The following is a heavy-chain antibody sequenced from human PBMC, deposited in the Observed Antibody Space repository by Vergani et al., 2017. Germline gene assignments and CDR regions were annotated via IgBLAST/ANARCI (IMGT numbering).Heavy chain of an antibody. CDR3: ARELRGYNWFDP. D-gene: IGHD4-23*01. V-gene: IGHV4-38-2*02. CDR2: INHSGST. CDR1: GYSIIRGYY. J-gene: IGHJ5*02. Sequence: QVQLQESGPGLVKPSETLSLTCAVSGYSIIRGYYWGWIRQPPGKGLEWIGEINHSGSTNYNPSLKSRVTISVDTSKNQFSLKLSSVTAAEPAVYYCARELRGYNWFDPWGEGTLVTVSS.